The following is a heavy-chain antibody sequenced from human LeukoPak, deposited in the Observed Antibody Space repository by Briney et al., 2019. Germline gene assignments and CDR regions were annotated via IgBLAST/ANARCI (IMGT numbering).Heavy chain of an antibody. CDR2: MNPNSGNT. V-gene: IGHV1-8*01. D-gene: IGHD3-16*02. J-gene: IGHJ4*02. CDR3: ARGLRDYVWGSYRYTIEPFDY. CDR1: GYTFTSYD. Sequence: ASVKVSCKASGYTFTSYDINWVRQATGQGLEWMGWMNPNSGNTGYAQKFQGRVTMTRNTSISTVYMELSSLRSEDTAVYYCARGLRDYVWGSYRYTIEPFDYWGQGTLVTVSS.